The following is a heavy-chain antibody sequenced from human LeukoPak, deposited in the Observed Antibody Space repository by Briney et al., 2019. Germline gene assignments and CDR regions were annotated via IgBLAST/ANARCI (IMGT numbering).Heavy chain of an antibody. D-gene: IGHD3-22*01. CDR3: ARDYPSRRGYYDSSGYPDY. CDR1: GFTFSSYW. CDR2: INSDGSNT. J-gene: IGHJ4*02. V-gene: IGHV3-74*01. Sequence: PGGSLRLSCAASGFTFSSYWMHWVRQAPGKGLVWVSRINSDGSNTSYADSVKGRFTISRDNAKNTLYLQMNSLRAEDTAVYYCARDYPSRRGYYDSSGYPDYWGQGTLVTVSS.